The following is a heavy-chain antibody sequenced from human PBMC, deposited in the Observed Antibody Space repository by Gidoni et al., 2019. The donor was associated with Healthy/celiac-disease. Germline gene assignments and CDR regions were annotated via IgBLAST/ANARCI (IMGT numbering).Heavy chain of an antibody. Sequence: QVQLVASGGGVVQPGRSLRLSCAASGFTFSSYGMHWVRQAPGQGLEWVAVIWYDGSNKYYADSVKGRFTISRDNSKNTLYLQMNSLRAEDTAVYYCARRQTYGMDVWGQGTTVTVSS. V-gene: IGHV3-33*01. CDR3: ARRQTYGMDV. CDR1: GFTFSSYG. J-gene: IGHJ6*02. CDR2: IWYDGSNK.